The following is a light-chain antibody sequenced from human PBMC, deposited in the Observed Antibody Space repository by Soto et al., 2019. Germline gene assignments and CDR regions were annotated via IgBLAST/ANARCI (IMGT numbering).Light chain of an antibody. Sequence: EIVLTQSPATLSLSPGERATLSCRASQSVGRDYLGWYQQKPGQAPRFVIYNASNRASGIPDRFSGSGSGTDFTLTISRLEPEDFAVYYCHQYAYAPWTFGQGTKVDIK. V-gene: IGKV3-20*01. CDR1: QSVGRDY. CDR2: NAS. J-gene: IGKJ1*01. CDR3: HQYAYAPWT.